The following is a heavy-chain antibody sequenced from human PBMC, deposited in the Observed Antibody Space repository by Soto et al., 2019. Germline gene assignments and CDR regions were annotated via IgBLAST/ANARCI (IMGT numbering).Heavy chain of an antibody. CDR3: ARDQTGITTAGGGRIDR. D-gene: IGHD6-13*01. CDR2: VSFDGSNK. J-gene: IGHJ5*02. V-gene: IGHV3-30-3*01. Sequence: QVQLVESGGGVVQPGRSLRLSCAASGFTFSTHAMHWVRQAPGKGLECVAIVSFDGSNKYYGASVKGRFTISRDNSKNSLYLKMSGLTPEDTAFYYSARDQTGITTAGGGRIDRWGQGTLVTVSS. CDR1: GFTFSTHA.